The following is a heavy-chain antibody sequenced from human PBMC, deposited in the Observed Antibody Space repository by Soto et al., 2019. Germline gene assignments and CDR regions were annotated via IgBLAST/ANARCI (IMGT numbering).Heavy chain of an antibody. Sequence: QVQLVQSGAEVKNPGSSVKVSCKASGGTFNIYNINWVRQAPGQGLEWMGGILPIFGTTNYAHRFQGRLTIIADDSTSTAYMELSSLRPEDTAVYYWARDETGDSYYYYYGLDVWGQGTTVTVTS. CDR3: ARDETGDSYYYYYGLDV. CDR2: ILPIFGTT. CDR1: GGTFNIYN. J-gene: IGHJ6*02. V-gene: IGHV1-69*01. D-gene: IGHD2-21*02.